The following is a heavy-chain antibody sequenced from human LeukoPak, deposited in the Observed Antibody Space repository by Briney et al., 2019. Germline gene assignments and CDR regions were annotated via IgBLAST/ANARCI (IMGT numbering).Heavy chain of an antibody. CDR2: ISAYNGNT. D-gene: IGHD3-22*01. CDR1: GYTFTSYG. CDR3: ARDFADYYDSSGAY. V-gene: IGHV1-18*01. J-gene: IGHJ4*02. Sequence: ASVKVSCKASGYTFTSYGISWVRQAPGQGLEWMGWISAYNGNTNYAQKLQGRVTMTTDTSTSTAYMELRSLRSDDTAVYYCARDFADYYDSSGAYWGQGTLVTVSS.